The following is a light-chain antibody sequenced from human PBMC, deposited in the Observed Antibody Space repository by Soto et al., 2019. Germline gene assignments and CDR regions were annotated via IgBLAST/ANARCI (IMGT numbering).Light chain of an antibody. J-gene: IGLJ1*01. Sequence: QSALTQPASVSGSPGQSITISCTGTSSDVGGYNYVSWYQHHPGKAPKLMIFEVSNRPSGVSNRFSGSKSGNTASLTISGLQAEDEGDYYCSSYTGSSTYVFGSGTKV. V-gene: IGLV2-14*01. CDR2: EVS. CDR1: SSDVGGYNY. CDR3: SSYTGSSTYV.